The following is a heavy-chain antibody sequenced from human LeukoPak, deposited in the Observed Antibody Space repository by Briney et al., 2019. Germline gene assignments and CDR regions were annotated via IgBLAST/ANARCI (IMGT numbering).Heavy chain of an antibody. D-gene: IGHD2-15*01. CDR3: ARSVPRGSEEDY. Sequence: ASVKVSCKASGFTFTSSAMQWVRQARGQRLEWIGWIVVGSGNTNYAQKFQERVTITRDMSTSTAYMELSSLRSEDTAVYYCARSVPRGSEEDYWGQGTLVTVSS. CDR2: IVVGSGNT. CDR1: GFTFTSSA. J-gene: IGHJ4*02. V-gene: IGHV1-58*02.